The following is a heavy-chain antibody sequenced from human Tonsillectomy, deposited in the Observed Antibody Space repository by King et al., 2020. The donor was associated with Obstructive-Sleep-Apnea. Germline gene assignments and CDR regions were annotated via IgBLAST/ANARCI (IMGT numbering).Heavy chain of an antibody. J-gene: IGHJ4*02. CDR2: ISNVGSNK. CDR3: ARGGRR. D-gene: IGHD3-10*01. Sequence: VQLVEAGGGVVQPGRSLRLSCAASGFTFSSYAMHWVRQGPGRGLGGGAVISNVGSNKYYADSVKGRFTISRDNSKNTLYLQMNSLRAEDTAVYYCARGGRRWGQGTLVTVSS. V-gene: IGHV3-30-3*01. CDR1: GFTFSSYA.